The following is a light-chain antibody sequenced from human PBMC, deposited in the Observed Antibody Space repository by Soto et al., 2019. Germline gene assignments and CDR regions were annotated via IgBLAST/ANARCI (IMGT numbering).Light chain of an antibody. CDR2: DNN. CDR3: AGWDGSLRGFV. J-gene: IGLJ1*01. V-gene: IGLV1-44*01. CDR1: SSNIGRDP. Sequence: QSVLTQPPSASGTPGQRVTISCSGSSSNIGRDPVNWYQELPGTAPKLLIYDNNQRPSGVPDRFSGSKSGTSASLAISGLQSEDEADYCCAGWDGSLRGFVFGTGTKVTVL.